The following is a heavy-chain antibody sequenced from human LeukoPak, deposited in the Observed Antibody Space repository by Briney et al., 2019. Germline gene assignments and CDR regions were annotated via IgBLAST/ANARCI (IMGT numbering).Heavy chain of an antibody. CDR1: GFTFSSYA. CDR2: ISGSGGST. V-gene: IGHV3-23*01. Sequence: GGSLRLSCAASGFTFSSYAMSWVRQAPGKGLEWGSAISGSGGSTYYADSVKGRFTISRANSKHTLYLQMNSLRAEDTAVYYCAKGGYSLSIDYWGQGTLVTVSS. J-gene: IGHJ4*02. D-gene: IGHD6-13*01. CDR3: AKGGYSLSIDY.